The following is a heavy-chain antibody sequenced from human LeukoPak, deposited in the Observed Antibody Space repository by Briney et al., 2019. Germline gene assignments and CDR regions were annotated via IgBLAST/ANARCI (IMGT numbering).Heavy chain of an antibody. CDR1: GDTYNKYS. J-gene: IGHJ4*02. Sequence: SVTVSFKGSGDTYNKYSNSWVRLPPGQGLEWMGGMIPIFGSPNYVHKFHDRLVNTTDDSTQHASMELNRLPAYETTAYYCAKQTWTEMSASGPLKRCGQGTLVSVSS. V-gene: IGHV1-69*05. CDR3: AKQTWTEMSASGPLKR. D-gene: IGHD5-24*01. CDR2: MIPIFGSP.